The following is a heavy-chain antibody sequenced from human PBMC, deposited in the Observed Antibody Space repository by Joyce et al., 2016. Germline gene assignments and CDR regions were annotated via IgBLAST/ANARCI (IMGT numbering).Heavy chain of an antibody. CDR3: ARARRGITLVRGVMGEYFQH. Sequence: QVQLQQWGAGLLKPSETLSLTCAVYGGSFSGYYWRWIRQPPGMGLEWIGEINDSGRTSYNPTHKSRVTISVDTSKNQFSLKVTTMTGADTAVYYCARARRGITLVRGVMGEYFQHWGRGTLVTVSS. CDR1: GGSFSGYY. J-gene: IGHJ1*01. D-gene: IGHD3-10*01. CDR2: INDSGRT. V-gene: IGHV4-34*01.